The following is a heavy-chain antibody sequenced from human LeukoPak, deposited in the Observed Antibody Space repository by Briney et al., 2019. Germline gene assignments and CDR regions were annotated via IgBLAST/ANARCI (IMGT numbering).Heavy chain of an antibody. J-gene: IGHJ6*03. CDR1: GFTFSNYA. CDR3: AKVAAPVGSSSYYMDV. V-gene: IGHV3-23*01. D-gene: IGHD6-13*01. CDR2: IGASGGTT. Sequence: HAGGSLRLSCAASGFTFSNYAMRWVRQAPGKGLEWVSAIGASGGTTYYADSVEGRFTISRDSSKDTLYLQMNSLRADNTAVYYCAKVAAPVGSSSYYMDVWGKGTSVTVSS.